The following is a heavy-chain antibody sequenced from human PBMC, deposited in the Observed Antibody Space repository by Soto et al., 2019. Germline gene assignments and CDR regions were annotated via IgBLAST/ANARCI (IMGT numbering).Heavy chain of an antibody. V-gene: IGHV4-59*01. CDR3: ARGTPLDYGLFEDSCCFDC. Sequence: SETLSLTCTVSGGSISSYYWSWIRQPPGKGLEWTGYIYYSGSTNYNPSLKSRVTISVDTSKNQFSLKLSSVSAADTAVYYCARGTPLDYGLFEDSCCFDCSGQGSLVTGSS. J-gene: IGHJ4*02. D-gene: IGHD4-17*01. CDR2: IYYSGST. CDR1: GGSISSYY.